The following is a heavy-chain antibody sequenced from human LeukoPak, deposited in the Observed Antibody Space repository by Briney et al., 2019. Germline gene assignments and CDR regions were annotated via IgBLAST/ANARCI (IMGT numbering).Heavy chain of an antibody. CDR3: ASASSCWSNFDY. CDR2: IYSGGST. D-gene: IGHD6-19*01. J-gene: IGHJ4*02. V-gene: IGHV3-53*01. Sequence: PGGSLRLSCVASGFNVSSNYMRWVRQAPGKGLEWVSVIYSGGSTYYADSVKGRFTISRDNSKNTLYLQMNSLRAEDTAVYYWASASSCWSNFDYWGQGTLVTVSS. CDR1: GFNVSSNY.